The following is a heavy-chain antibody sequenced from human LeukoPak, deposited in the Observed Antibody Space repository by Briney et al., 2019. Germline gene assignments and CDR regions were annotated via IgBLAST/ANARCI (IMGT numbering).Heavy chain of an antibody. CDR2: IYYSGTT. J-gene: IGHJ4*02. V-gene: IGHV4-39*01. CDR1: GGSIVTSSYY. Sequence: SETLSLTCTVSGGSIVTSSYYWGWIRQPAEKGLEWIGSIYYSGTTYYNPSLKSRVTISVDTSKKQFSLKLSSVTAADTAVYYCARHSGTYPFDYWGQGTLVTVSS. CDR3: ARHSGTYPFDY. D-gene: IGHD1-26*01.